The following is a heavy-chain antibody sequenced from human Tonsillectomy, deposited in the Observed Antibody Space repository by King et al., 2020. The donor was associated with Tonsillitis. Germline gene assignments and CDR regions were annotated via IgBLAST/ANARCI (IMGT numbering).Heavy chain of an antibody. CDR3: ARDGIYGDYIGLFDP. J-gene: IGHJ5*02. CDR1: GYTFTGYY. Sequence: QLVQSGAEVKKPGASVKVSCKASGYTFTGYYMHWVRQVPGQGLEWMGWINPNSGGTNYAQKFQGRVTMTRDTSISTAYMALSRLRSDDTAVYYCARDGIYGDYIGLFDPWGQGTLVTISS. V-gene: IGHV1-2*02. D-gene: IGHD4-17*01. CDR2: INPNSGGT.